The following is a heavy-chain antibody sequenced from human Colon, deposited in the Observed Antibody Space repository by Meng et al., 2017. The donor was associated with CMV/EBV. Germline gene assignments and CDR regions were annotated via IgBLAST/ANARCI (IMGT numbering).Heavy chain of an antibody. V-gene: IGHV3-23*01. CDR1: GFTFSTVA. CDR2: IGGSGHDT. Sequence: GASGFTFSTVAFNWGRQAPGKGLEWVASIGGSGHDTYYTDTEKGRFTISRDNSKNTLSLLMSSLRAEDTALYYCAIRASYTGTYSDYWGQGTLVTVSS. CDR3: AIRASYTGTYSDY. D-gene: IGHD1-26*01. J-gene: IGHJ4*02.